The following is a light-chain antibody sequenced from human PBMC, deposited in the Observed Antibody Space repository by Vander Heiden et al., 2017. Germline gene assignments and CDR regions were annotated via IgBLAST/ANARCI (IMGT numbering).Light chain of an antibody. J-gene: IGLJ2*01. CDR1: NIGSKN. Sequence: SYVLTPPPSVSVAPGQKARITWWGNNIGSKNVHWYQQKPGQAPVLVVYDDSDRPSGIPERFSGSNSGNTATLTISRVEAGDEADYYCQVWDSSSDHRVFGGGTKLTVL. V-gene: IGLV3-21*02. CDR3: QVWDSSSDHRV. CDR2: DDS.